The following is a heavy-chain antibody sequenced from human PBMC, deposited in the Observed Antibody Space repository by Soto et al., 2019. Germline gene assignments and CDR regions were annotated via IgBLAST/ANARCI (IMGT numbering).Heavy chain of an antibody. J-gene: IGHJ3*01. D-gene: IGHD1-1*01. CDR2: LYDVDGS. Sequence: DVQLVESGGGLIQPGESLRLSCAAFGLTISGKKYVAWVRQAPGKGLEWVSGLYDVDGSFYADSVMGRFTTSSDSSKTSVYLQLTDLRPDDTAVYYCATWHEREHAYDVWGQGTTVTVSS. V-gene: IGHV3-53*01. CDR3: ATWHEREHAYDV. CDR1: GLTISGKKY.